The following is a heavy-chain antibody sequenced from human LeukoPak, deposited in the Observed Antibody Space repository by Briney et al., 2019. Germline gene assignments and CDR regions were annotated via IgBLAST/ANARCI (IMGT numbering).Heavy chain of an antibody. V-gene: IGHV4-39*01. D-gene: IGHD6-13*01. J-gene: IGHJ4*02. CDR3: ARIRYSSSSYHFDY. CDR2: IYYSGST. CDR1: GGSISSSSYY. Sequence: SETLSLTCTVSGGSISSSSYYWGWLRQPPGKGLEWIGSIYYSGSTYYNPSLKSRVTISVDTSKNQFSLKLSSVTAADTAVYYCARIRYSSSSYHFDYWGQGTLVTVSS.